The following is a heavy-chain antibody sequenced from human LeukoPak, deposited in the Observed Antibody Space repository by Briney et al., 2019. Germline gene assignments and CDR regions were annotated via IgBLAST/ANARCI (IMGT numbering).Heavy chain of an antibody. V-gene: IGHV3-23*01. CDR2: ISGSGGST. CDR1: GFTFSSYA. D-gene: IGHD3-9*01. J-gene: IGHJ6*02. Sequence: PGGSLRLSCAASGFTFSSYAMSWVRQAPGKGLEWVSAISGSGGSTYYADSVKGRFTISRDNSKNTLYLQMNSLRAEDTAVYYCAKASVPISYDILTGYYNNYYYYGMDVWGQGTTVTVSS. CDR3: AKASVPISYDILTGYYNNYYYYGMDV.